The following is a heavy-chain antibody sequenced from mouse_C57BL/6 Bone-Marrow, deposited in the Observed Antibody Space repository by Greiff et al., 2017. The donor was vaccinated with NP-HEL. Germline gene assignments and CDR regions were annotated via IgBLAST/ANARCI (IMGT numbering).Heavy chain of an antibody. CDR3: ARPPFTTVVPEDFDY. J-gene: IGHJ2*01. V-gene: IGHV1-82*01. D-gene: IGHD1-1*01. Sequence: QVQLQQSGPELVKPGASVKISCKASGYAFSSSWMNWVKQRPGKGLEWIGRIYPGDGDTNYNGKFKGKATLTADKSSSTAYMQLSSLTSEDSAVYFCARPPFTTVVPEDFDYWGQGTTLTVSS. CDR1: GYAFSSSW. CDR2: IYPGDGDT.